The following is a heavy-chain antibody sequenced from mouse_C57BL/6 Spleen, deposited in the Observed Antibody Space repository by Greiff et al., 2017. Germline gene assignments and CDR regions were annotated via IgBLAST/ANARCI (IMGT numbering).Heavy chain of an antibody. CDR3: ARYYYGSSSHFDY. V-gene: IGHV1-19*01. J-gene: IGHJ2*01. CDR2: INPYNGGT. Sequence: VQLQQSGPVLVKPGASVKMSCKASGYTFTDYYMNWVKQSHGKSLEWIGVINPYNGGTSYNQKFKGKATLTVDTSSSTAYMELNSLTSEDSAVYYCARYYYGSSSHFDYWGQGTTLTVSS. D-gene: IGHD1-1*01. CDR1: GYTFTDYY.